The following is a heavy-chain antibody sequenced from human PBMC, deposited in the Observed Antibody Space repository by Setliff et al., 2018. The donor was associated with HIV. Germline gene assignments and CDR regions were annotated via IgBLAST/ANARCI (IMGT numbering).Heavy chain of an antibody. J-gene: IGHJ4*02. Sequence: TSETLSLTCTVSGGSISSYYWSWIRQPPGKGLEWIGRIYTSGSTNYNPSLKSRVTMSVDTSKNQFSLKLSSVTAADTAVYYCARDGFWSGYIDYWGQGTLVTVSS. V-gene: IGHV4-4*07. CDR1: GGSISSYY. D-gene: IGHD3-3*01. CDR3: ARDGFWSGYIDY. CDR2: IYTSGST.